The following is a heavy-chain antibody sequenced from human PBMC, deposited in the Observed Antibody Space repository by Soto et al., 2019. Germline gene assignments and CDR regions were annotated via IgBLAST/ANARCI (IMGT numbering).Heavy chain of an antibody. Sequence: SETLSLTCAVYGGSFSGYYWSWIRQPPGKGLEWIGEINHSGSTNYNPSLKSRVTISVDTSKNQFSLKLSSVTAADTAVYYCARGPGYCSSTSCYQLDYWGQGTLVTVSS. J-gene: IGHJ4*02. CDR3: ARGPGYCSSTSCYQLDY. V-gene: IGHV4-34*01. D-gene: IGHD2-2*01. CDR2: INHSGST. CDR1: GGSFSGYY.